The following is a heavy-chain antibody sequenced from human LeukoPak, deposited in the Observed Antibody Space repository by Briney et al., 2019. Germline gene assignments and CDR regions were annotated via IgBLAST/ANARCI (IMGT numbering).Heavy chain of an antibody. CDR2: IIPILGIA. V-gene: IGHV1-69*04. J-gene: IGHJ4*02. CDR1: GGTFSSYA. Sequence: SVKVSCKASGGTFSSYAISWVRQAPGQGLEWMGRIIPILGIANYAQKLQGRVTITADKSTSTAYMELSSLRSEDTAVYYCARVPRSGSYSDSFEYWGQGTLVTVSS. D-gene: IGHD3-10*01. CDR3: ARVPRSGSYSDSFEY.